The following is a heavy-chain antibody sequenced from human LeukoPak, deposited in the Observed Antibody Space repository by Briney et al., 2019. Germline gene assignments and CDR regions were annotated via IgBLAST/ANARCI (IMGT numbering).Heavy chain of an antibody. CDR3: ARATPGSGFLITFGGVIAYYFDY. J-gene: IGHJ4*02. Sequence: GSLRLSCAASGFTFSSYWMSWVRQAPGKGLEWVANIKQDGSEKYYVDSVKGRFTISRDNAKNSLYLQMNSLRAEDTAVYYCARATPGSGFLITFGGVIAYYFDYWGQGTLVTVSS. CDR1: GFTFSSYW. CDR2: IKQDGSEK. V-gene: IGHV3-7*01. D-gene: IGHD3-16*02.